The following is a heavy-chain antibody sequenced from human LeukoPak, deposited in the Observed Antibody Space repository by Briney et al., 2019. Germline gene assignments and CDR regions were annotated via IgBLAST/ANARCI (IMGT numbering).Heavy chain of an antibody. CDR3: AGDGDSAFDI. Sequence: PSQTLSLTCTVSGGSISSGSYYWSWIRQPPGKGLEWIGYIYYSGSTNYNPSLKGRVTISVDTSKNQFSLKLSSVTAADTAVYYCAGDGDSAFDIWGQGTMVTVSS. D-gene: IGHD3-3*01. CDR1: GGSISSGSYY. V-gene: IGHV4-61*01. CDR2: IYYSGST. J-gene: IGHJ3*02.